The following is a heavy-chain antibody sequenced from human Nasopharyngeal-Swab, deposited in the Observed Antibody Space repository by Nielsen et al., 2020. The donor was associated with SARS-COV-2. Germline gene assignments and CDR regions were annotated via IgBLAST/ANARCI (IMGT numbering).Heavy chain of an antibody. J-gene: IGHJ3*02. CDR3: AREGENDSSGYFSDAFDI. V-gene: IGHV3-48*03. D-gene: IGHD3-22*01. Sequence: GASLQISCAASGFTFSSYEMNWVRQAPGKGLEWVSYISSSGSTIYYADSVKGRFTISRDNAKNSLYLQMNSLRAEDTAVYYCAREGENDSSGYFSDAFDIWGQGTMVTRLL. CDR2: ISSSGSTI. CDR1: GFTFSSYE.